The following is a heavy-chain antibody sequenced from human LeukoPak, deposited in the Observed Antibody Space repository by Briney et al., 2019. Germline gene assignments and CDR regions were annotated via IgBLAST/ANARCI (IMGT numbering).Heavy chain of an antibody. CDR1: GGSISSSSYY. V-gene: IGHV4-39*07. Sequence: SETLSLTCTVSGGSISSSSYYWGWIRQPPGKGLEWIGSIYYSGSTYYNPSLKSRVTISVDTSKTQFSLKLSSVTAADTAVYYCARSSYYFGADAFDIWGQGTMVTVSS. CDR3: ARSSYYFGADAFDI. CDR2: IYYSGST. D-gene: IGHD3-10*01. J-gene: IGHJ3*02.